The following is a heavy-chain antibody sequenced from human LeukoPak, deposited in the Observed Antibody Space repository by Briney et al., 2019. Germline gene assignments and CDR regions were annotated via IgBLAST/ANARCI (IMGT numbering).Heavy chain of an antibody. Sequence: TGGSLRLSCAASGFTFSVYGMHWVRQAPGKGLEWVAVVSYDGSDKYYSDSVEGRFSISRDNSKNTVYLQMSSLRAEDTAVYFCVKDWNYYDTSVPFYYYYMEVWGKGTTVTVSS. J-gene: IGHJ6*03. CDR2: VSYDGSDK. V-gene: IGHV3-30*18. CDR3: VKDWNYYDTSVPFYYYYMEV. D-gene: IGHD3-22*01. CDR1: GFTFSVYG.